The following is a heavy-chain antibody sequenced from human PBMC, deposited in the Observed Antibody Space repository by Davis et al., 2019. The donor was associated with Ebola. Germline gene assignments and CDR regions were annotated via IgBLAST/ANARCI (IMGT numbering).Heavy chain of an antibody. CDR3: ARPNHRGISYYGMDV. CDR2: ISYDGSNK. Sequence: GESLKISCAASGFTFSSYAMHWVRQAPGKGLEWVALISYDGSNKYYTDSVKGRFTISRDNSKNTLYLQMSSLRAEDTAVYYCARPNHRGISYYGMDVWGKGTTVTVSS. V-gene: IGHV3-30-3*01. D-gene: IGHD3-10*01. CDR1: GFTFSSYA. J-gene: IGHJ6*04.